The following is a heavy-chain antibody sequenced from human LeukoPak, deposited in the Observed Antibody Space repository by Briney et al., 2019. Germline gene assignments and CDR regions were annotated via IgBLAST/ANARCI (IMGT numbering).Heavy chain of an antibody. Sequence: SETLSLTCTVSGGSISSYYWSWIRQPPGKGLEWIGYIYYSGSTNYNPSLKSRVTISVDTSKNQFSLKLRSVTAADTAVYYCARYHYDSSGYYHFDYWGQGTLVTVSS. V-gene: IGHV4-59*01. CDR2: IYYSGST. D-gene: IGHD3-22*01. J-gene: IGHJ4*02. CDR3: ARYHYDSSGYYHFDY. CDR1: GGSISSYY.